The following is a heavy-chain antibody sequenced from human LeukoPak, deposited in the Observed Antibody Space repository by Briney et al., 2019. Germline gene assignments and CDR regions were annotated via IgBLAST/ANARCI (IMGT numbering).Heavy chain of an antibody. D-gene: IGHD3-10*01. V-gene: IGHV3-7*01. CDR3: TRTPDGVDY. Sequence: GGSLRLSCAASGFTFSNYWMTWVRQAPGKGLEWVANIKQDGSEIFYVDSVKGRFTISRDNARNSLYLQMNSLRAEDTAVYYCTRTPDGVDYWGQGTLVTVSS. CDR2: IKQDGSEI. CDR1: GFTFSNYW. J-gene: IGHJ4*02.